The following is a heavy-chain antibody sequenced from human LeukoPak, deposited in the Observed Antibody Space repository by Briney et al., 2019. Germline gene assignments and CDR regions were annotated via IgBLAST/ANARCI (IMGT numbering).Heavy chain of an antibody. V-gene: IGHV4-30-2*01. J-gene: IGHJ5*02. CDR3: ARDNYYGSGSYYLWFDP. D-gene: IGHD3-10*01. Sequence: SETLSLTCAVSGGSISSGGYSWSWIRQPPGKGLEWIGYIYHSGSTYYNPSLKSRVTISVDRSKNQFSLKLSSVTAADTAVYYCARDNYYGSGSYYLWFDPWGQGTLVTVSS. CDR2: IYHSGST. CDR1: GGSISSGGYS.